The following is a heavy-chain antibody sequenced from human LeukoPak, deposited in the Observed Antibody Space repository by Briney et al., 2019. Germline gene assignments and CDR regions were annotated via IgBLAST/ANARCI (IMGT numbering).Heavy chain of an antibody. CDR2: INPSGGST. CDR1: GYTFTSYY. J-gene: IGHJ6*02. CDR3: ARDMGSTVTTHYFYVMDV. Sequence: ASVKVSCKASGYTFTSYYMHWVRQAPGQGLEWMGIINPSGGSTSYAQKFQGRVTMTRDTSISTAYMELSRLRSDDTAVYYCARDMGSTVTTHYFYVMDVWGQGTTVTVSS. D-gene: IGHD4-11*01. V-gene: IGHV1-46*01.